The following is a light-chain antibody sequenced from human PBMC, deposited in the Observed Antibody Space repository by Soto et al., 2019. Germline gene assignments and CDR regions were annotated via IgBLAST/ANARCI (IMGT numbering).Light chain of an antibody. J-gene: IGLJ2*01. CDR3: QSYDISLSVV. Sequence: QSVLTQPPSVSGAPGQRVTISCTGSSSNIGAGYDVHWYQQLPGTAPKLLIYGNSNRPSGVPDRFSGSKSGTSASLAITGLQAEDEADYYGQSYDISLSVVFGGGTKLTVL. CDR2: GNS. CDR1: SSNIGAGYD. V-gene: IGLV1-40*01.